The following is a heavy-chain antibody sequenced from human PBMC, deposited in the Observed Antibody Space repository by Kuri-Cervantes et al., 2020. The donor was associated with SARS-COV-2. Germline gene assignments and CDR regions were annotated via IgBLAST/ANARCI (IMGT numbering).Heavy chain of an antibody. V-gene: IGHV1-2*04. Sequence: ASVKVSCKASGYTFTGYYMHWVRQAPGQGLEWMGWINPNSGGTNYAQKFQGWVTMTGDTSISTAYMELSRLRSDDTAVYYCATREGGLGYDGMDVWGQGTTVTVSS. J-gene: IGHJ6*02. CDR3: ATREGGLGYDGMDV. CDR1: GYTFTGYY. D-gene: IGHD3-16*01. CDR2: INPNSGGT.